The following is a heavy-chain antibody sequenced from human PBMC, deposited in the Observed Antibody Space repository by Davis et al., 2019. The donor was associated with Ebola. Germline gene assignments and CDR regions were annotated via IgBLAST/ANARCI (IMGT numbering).Heavy chain of an antibody. CDR1: GFTFSNYW. D-gene: IGHD1-26*01. V-gene: IGHV3-23*01. CDR3: AKGRVAASGD. Sequence: GESLKIPCAASGFTFSNYWMSWVRQGPGNPLEWISSISGSGDTPKYAESVKGRFTISRDNSKDTLYLQMNSLRAEDTAVYYCAKGRVAASGDWGQGTLVTVSS. J-gene: IGHJ4*02. CDR2: ISGSGDTP.